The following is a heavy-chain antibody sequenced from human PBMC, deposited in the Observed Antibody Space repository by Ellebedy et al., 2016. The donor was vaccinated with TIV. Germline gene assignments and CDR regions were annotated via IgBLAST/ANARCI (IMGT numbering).Heavy chain of an antibody. V-gene: IGHV3-30-3*01. Sequence: GGSLRLXCAASGFTFSSYAMHWVRQAPGKGLEWVAVISYDGSNKYYADSVKGRFTISRDNSKNTLYLQMNSLRAEDTAVYYCARDHYGSGSYTYYYYGMDVWGQGTTVTVSS. CDR1: GFTFSSYA. J-gene: IGHJ6*02. D-gene: IGHD3-10*01. CDR2: ISYDGSNK. CDR3: ARDHYGSGSYTYYYYGMDV.